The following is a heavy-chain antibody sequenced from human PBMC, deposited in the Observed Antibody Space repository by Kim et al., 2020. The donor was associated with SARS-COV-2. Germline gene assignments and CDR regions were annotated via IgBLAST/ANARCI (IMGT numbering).Heavy chain of an antibody. V-gene: IGHV4-30-4*01. CDR1: GGSISSGDYY. CDR3: ARGGYYYYYGMDV. CDR2: IYYSGST. D-gene: IGHD3-16*01. J-gene: IGHJ6*02. Sequence: SETLSLTCTVSGGSISSGDYYWSWIRQPPGKGLEWIGYIYYSGSTYYNPSLKSRVTISVDTSKNQFSLKLSSVTAADTAVYYCARGGYYYYYGMDVWGQGTTVTVSS.